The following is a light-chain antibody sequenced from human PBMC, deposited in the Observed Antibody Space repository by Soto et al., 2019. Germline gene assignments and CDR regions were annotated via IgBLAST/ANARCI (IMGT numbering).Light chain of an antibody. J-gene: IGKJ3*01. CDR2: AAS. Sequence: DIQMTQSPSFVSASVGARVNITCRASQGISTWLAWYQQKPGKAPNLLIYAASSLHTGVPSRFSGYRSGSEFILTINTLQPEDFSTYFCQQGHSFPFTFGPGTIVDIK. CDR1: QGISTW. CDR3: QQGHSFPFT. V-gene: IGKV1-12*01.